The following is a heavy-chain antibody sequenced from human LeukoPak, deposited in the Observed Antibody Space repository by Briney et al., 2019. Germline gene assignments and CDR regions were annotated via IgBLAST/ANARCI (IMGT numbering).Heavy chain of an antibody. D-gene: IGHD6-19*01. Sequence: GGSLRLSCAASGFTFSSYAMSWVRQAPGKGLEWVSAISGSGGSTYYADSVKGRFTISRDNSENTLYLQMNSLRAEDTAVYYCAKAGSSGWRLASPPDYWGQGTLVTVSS. V-gene: IGHV3-23*01. CDR1: GFTFSSYA. CDR3: AKAGSSGWRLASPPDY. CDR2: ISGSGGST. J-gene: IGHJ4*02.